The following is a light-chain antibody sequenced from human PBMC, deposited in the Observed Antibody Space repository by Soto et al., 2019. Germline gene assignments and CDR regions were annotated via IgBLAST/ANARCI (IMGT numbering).Light chain of an antibody. V-gene: IGKV1-6*01. Sequence: AIQMTQSPSSLSASVGDRVTIICRASQDIRNDLGWYQQKPGKAPELLIYAASSLQSGVPSRFIGRGSGTDFTLTINNLQPGDFATYFCLQDYSYPRTFGQGTKVEIK. CDR1: QDIRND. CDR2: AAS. CDR3: LQDYSYPRT. J-gene: IGKJ1*01.